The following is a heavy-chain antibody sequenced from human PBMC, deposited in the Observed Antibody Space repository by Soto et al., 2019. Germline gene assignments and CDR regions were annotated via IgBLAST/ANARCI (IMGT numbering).Heavy chain of an antibody. CDR3: AKDLRSIVVVPAAIIPGYFDY. D-gene: IGHD2-2*01. CDR2: ISGSGGST. CDR1: GFTFSSYA. V-gene: IGHV3-23*01. J-gene: IGHJ4*02. Sequence: GGSLRLSCAASGFTFSSYAMSWVRQAPGKGLEWVSAISGSGGSTYYADSVKGRFTISRDNSKNTLYLQMNSLRAEDTAVYYCAKDLRSIVVVPAAIIPGYFDYWGQGTLVTVSS.